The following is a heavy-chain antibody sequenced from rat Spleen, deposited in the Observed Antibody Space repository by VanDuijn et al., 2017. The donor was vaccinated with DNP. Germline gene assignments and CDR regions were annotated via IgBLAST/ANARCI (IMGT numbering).Heavy chain of an antibody. J-gene: IGHJ2*01. CDR3: VREEFGVDY. Sequence: EVKLVESGGGLVQPGRSLKLSCAVSGFNFYDNWMGWVRQAPGKGLEWIGEINKDSSTIKYIPSLKDKITVSRDNAQNTLYLQMSKLGSEDTAIYYCVREEFGVDYWGQGVMVTVSS. D-gene: IGHD4-3*01. CDR1: GFNFYDNW. V-gene: IGHV4-2*01. CDR2: INKDSSTI.